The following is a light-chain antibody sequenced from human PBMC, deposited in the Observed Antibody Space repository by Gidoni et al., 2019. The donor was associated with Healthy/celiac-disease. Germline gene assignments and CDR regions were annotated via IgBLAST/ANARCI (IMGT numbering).Light chain of an antibody. CDR3: QKRSNWPALT. J-gene: IGKJ4*01. CDR2: DAS. CDR1: QSVSSY. Sequence: EIVFTQSPATLSLSPGERATLSCRASQSVSSYLAWYQQKPGQAPRLLIYDASNRATGIPARFSGSGSGTDFTLTISSLEPEDFAVDYCQKRSNWPALTFGGGTKVEIK. V-gene: IGKV3-11*01.